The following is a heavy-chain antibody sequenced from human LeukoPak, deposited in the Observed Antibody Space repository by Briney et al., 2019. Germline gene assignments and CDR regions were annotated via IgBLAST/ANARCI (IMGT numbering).Heavy chain of an antibody. Sequence: PSETLSLTCAVSGGSISSGGYWSWVRQPPGKGLEWIGQIYYIGSTNYNPSLESRVIMSLDKSTNQLSLRFNSVTAAGTAVYYCARHGSYSLGFWGQGALVTVSS. D-gene: IGHD4-23*01. CDR1: GGSISSGGY. CDR3: ARHGSYSLGF. J-gene: IGHJ4*02. CDR2: IYYIGST. V-gene: IGHV4-4*02.